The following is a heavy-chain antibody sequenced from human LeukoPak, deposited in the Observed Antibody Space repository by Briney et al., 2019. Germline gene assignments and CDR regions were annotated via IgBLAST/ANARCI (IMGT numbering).Heavy chain of an antibody. Sequence: GGSLRLSCAASGFTVSNNYMSWVRQAPGKGLEWVSVIYSGGSSYYADSVKGRFAISRDNSKNTLYLQMNSLRAEDTAVYYCARAWSYDWYFDLWGRGTLVTVSS. CDR3: ARAWSYDWYFDL. D-gene: IGHD1-26*01. CDR1: GFTVSNNY. V-gene: IGHV3-66*01. CDR2: IYSGGSS. J-gene: IGHJ2*01.